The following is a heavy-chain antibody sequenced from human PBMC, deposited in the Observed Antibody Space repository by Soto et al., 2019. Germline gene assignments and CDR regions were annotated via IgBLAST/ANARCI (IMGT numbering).Heavy chain of an antibody. Sequence: QVQLQESGPGLVKPSETLSLTCSVSGGSTSSYYWSWIRQPPGKGLEWIGYIYNSGSTNYNPSLKGRVTISADTSKNQFSLNLRSVTAADTAVYYCARTKWELLPGWFDPWGQGTLVTVSS. CDR3: ARTKWELLPGWFDP. V-gene: IGHV4-59*01. J-gene: IGHJ5*02. CDR1: GGSTSSYY. D-gene: IGHD1-26*01. CDR2: IYNSGST.